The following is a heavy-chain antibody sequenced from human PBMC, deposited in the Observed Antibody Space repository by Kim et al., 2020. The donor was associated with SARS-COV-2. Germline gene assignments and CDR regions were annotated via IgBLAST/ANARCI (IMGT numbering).Heavy chain of an antibody. CDR1: GYTFTSYY. CDR3: ARDRAYSGYDRHYYYYYMDV. Sequence: ASVKVSCKASGYTFTSYYMHWVRQAPGQGLEWMGIINPSGGSTSYAQKFQGRVTMTRDTSTSTVYMELSSLRSEDTAVYYCARDRAYSGYDRHYYYYYMDVWGKGTTVTVSS. V-gene: IGHV1-46*01. CDR2: INPSGGST. J-gene: IGHJ6*03. D-gene: IGHD5-12*01.